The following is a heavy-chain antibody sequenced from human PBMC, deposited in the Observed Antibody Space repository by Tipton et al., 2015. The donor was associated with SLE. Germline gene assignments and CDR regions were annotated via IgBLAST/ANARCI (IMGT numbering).Heavy chain of an antibody. J-gene: IGHJ3*01. CDR1: NGSISSGAYY. D-gene: IGHD5-24*01. Sequence: TLSLTCSVSNGSISSGAYYWSWIRQPPGRGLEWIRNIFYSGDTYYNPSLRSRLTLSVDTSNNQFSLKVTSLTAADTAMYYCARERHGLARVGAFDVWGQGIMVTVSS. V-gene: IGHV4-31*03. CDR2: IFYSGDT. CDR3: ARERHGLARVGAFDV.